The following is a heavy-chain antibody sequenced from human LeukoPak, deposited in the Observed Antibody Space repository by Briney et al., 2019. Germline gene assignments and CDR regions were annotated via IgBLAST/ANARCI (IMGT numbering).Heavy chain of an antibody. CDR3: ARTTSSGWYFDY. CDR1: GFSLTTSGMR. D-gene: IGHD6-19*01. V-gene: IGHV2-70*04. Sequence: GPALVKPTQTLTLACTFSGFSLTTSGMRVNWIRQPPGKALEWLARIDWDDDKYYSTSLKTRLTISKDTSKNQVVLTMTNMDPVDTATYYCARTTSSGWYFDYWGQGTLVTVSS. J-gene: IGHJ4*02. CDR2: IDWDDDK.